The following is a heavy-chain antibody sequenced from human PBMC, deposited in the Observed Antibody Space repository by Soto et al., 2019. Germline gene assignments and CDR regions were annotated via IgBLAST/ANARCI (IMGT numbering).Heavy chain of an antibody. CDR2: INHSGST. D-gene: IGHD5-18*01. V-gene: IGHV4-34*01. CDR1: GGSFSGYY. CDR3: ARGGYSYGYYYYYGMDV. Sequence: SETLSLTCAVYGGSFSGYYWSWIRQPPGKGLEWIGEINHSGSTNYNPSLKSRVTISVDTSKNQFSLKLSSVTAADTAVYYCARGGYSYGYYYYYGMDVWGQGTTVTV. J-gene: IGHJ6*02.